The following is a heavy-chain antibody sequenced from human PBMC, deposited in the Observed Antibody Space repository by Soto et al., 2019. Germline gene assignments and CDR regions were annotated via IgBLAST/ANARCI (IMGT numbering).Heavy chain of an antibody. CDR3: TRDHDFWSGYPHYYYGMDV. J-gene: IGHJ6*01. D-gene: IGHD3-3*01. Sequence: GGPLRLSCTASGFTFCDYAMSWVRQAPGKGLEWVGFIRSKAYGGTTEYAASVKGRFTISRDDSKSIAYLQMNSLKTEDTAVYYCTRDHDFWSGYPHYYYGMDVWGQGTTVTVSS. CDR2: IRSKAYGGTT. V-gene: IGHV3-49*04. CDR1: GFTFCDYA.